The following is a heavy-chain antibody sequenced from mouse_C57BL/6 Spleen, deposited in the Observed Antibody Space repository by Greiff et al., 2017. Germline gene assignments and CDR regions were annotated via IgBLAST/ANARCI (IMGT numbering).Heavy chain of an antibody. CDR2: ISGGGGNT. D-gene: IGHD1-3*01. Sequence: EVQRVESGGGLVKPGGSLKLSCAASGFTFSSYTMSWVRQTPEKRLEWVATISGGGGNTYYPDSVKGRFTISRDNAKNTLYLQMSSLRSEDTALYYCARHLNYYFDYWGQGTTLTVSS. V-gene: IGHV5-9*01. CDR1: GFTFSSYT. CDR3: ARHLNYYFDY. J-gene: IGHJ2*01.